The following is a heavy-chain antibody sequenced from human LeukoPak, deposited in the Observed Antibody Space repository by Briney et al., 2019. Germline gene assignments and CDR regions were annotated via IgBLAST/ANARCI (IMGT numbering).Heavy chain of an antibody. Sequence: SETLSLTCTVSGGSISSGDYYWSWIRQPPGKGLGWIGYIYYSGSTYYNPSLKSRVTISVDTSKNQFSLKLSSVTAADTAVYYCARAAGNQLLYIYYYYYMDVWGKGTTVTVSS. CDR1: GGSISSGDYY. CDR3: ARAAGNQLLYIYYYYYMDV. CDR2: IYYSGST. J-gene: IGHJ6*03. D-gene: IGHD2-2*02. V-gene: IGHV4-30-4*08.